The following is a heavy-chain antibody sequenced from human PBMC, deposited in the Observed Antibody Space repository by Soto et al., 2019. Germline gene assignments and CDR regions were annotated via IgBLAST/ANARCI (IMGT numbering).Heavy chain of an antibody. CDR2: SRNKVKSYTT. V-gene: IGHV3-72*01. CDR1: GFSFSDYY. CDR3: SKLEGG. J-gene: IGHJ4*02. D-gene: IGHD3-3*01. Sequence: EEQLVESGGGLVQPGGSLTLSCAASGFSFSDYYMEWVRQAPGKGLEWVARSRNKVKSYTTDYAASVKGRFTISIDLSKNSLYLAMNNLKTEDTAVYYCSKLEGGWGQGTLVTVSS.